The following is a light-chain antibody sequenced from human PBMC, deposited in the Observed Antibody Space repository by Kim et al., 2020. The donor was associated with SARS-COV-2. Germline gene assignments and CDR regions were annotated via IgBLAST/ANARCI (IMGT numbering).Light chain of an antibody. Sequence: SPGKSATLSCRASQSVGSNCLAWYQQKPGQAPRLLVYGASSRATGIPDRFSGSGSGTDFTLTITRLEPEDFAVYYCQQYSSSPATFGQGTKVDIK. CDR3: QQYSSSPAT. V-gene: IGKV3-20*01. CDR2: GAS. J-gene: IGKJ1*01. CDR1: QSVGSNC.